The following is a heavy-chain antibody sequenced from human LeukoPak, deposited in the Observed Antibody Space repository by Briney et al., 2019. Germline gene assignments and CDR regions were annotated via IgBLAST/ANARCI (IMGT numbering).Heavy chain of an antibody. CDR2: INIYGRST. Sequence: GGSLRLSCVVSGFTFSNYWMHWVRQAPGKGLVWVSRINIYGRSTWYVDSAKGRFTISRDNAKNSLFLQMNTLRAEDTAVYYCASEILGYDAFDIWGQGTMVTVSS. CDR1: GFTFSNYW. D-gene: IGHD7-27*01. V-gene: IGHV3-74*01. J-gene: IGHJ3*02. CDR3: ASEILGYDAFDI.